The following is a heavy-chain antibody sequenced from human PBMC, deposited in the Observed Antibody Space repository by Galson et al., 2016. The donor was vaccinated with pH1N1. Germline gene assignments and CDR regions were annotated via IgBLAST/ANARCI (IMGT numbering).Heavy chain of an antibody. Sequence: SVKVSCKASGYTLTSYDINWVRQATGQGLEWMGWMNPNNGNADYAPKFQGRVTLTRNASINTAYLELSSLTSADPAVYYCARGPVYWYFDLWGRGTPVTVSS. CDR3: ARGPVYWYFDL. V-gene: IGHV1-8*01. J-gene: IGHJ2*01. CDR1: GYTLTSYD. CDR2: MNPNNGNA.